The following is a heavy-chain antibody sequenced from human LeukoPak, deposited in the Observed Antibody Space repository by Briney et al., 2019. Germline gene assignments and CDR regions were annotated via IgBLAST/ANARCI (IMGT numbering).Heavy chain of an antibody. CDR3: AREKNYGAYGFIIGY. Sequence: GASVKVSCKASGYTFTGYYMHWVRQAPGQGLEWMGWINPNSGGTNYAQKFQGRVTMTRDTSISTAYMELSRLRSDDTAVYYCAREKNYGAYGFIIGYWGQGTLVTVSS. CDR2: INPNSGGT. V-gene: IGHV1-2*02. D-gene: IGHD4-17*01. J-gene: IGHJ4*02. CDR1: GYTFTGYY.